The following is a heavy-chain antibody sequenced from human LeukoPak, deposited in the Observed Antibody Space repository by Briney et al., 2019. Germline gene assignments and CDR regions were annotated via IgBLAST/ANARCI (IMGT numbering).Heavy chain of an antibody. Sequence: PSETLSLTCTVSGGSISSGGYYWSWIRQPPGKGLEWIGYIYHSGSTYYNPSLKSRVTISVDRSKNQFSLKLSSVTAADTAVYYCAKGQATVTTVVVDAFDIWGQGTMVTVSS. V-gene: IGHV4-30-2*01. CDR3: AKGQATVTTVVVDAFDI. D-gene: IGHD4-17*01. CDR2: IYHSGST. J-gene: IGHJ3*02. CDR1: GGSISSGGYY.